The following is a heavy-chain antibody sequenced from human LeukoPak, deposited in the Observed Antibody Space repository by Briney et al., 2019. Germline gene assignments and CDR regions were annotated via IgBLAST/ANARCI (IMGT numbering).Heavy chain of an antibody. CDR1: GYTFTTYG. V-gene: IGHV1-18*01. D-gene: IGHD3-10*01. CDR2: VSAYDGNT. J-gene: IGHJ4*02. Sequence: ASVKVSCKASGYTFTTYGISWVRQAPGQGLEWMGWVSAYDGNTNYAQRLQGRVTMTTDTSTSTAYMELRSLRSDDTAVYYCARDGYGSGRGYFDYWGQGTLVTVSS. CDR3: ARDGYGSGRGYFDY.